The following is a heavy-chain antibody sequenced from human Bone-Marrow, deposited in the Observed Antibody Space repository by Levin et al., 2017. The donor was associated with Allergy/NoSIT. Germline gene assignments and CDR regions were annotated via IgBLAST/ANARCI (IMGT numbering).Heavy chain of an antibody. CDR2: ISYDGSNK. Sequence: GGSLRLSCAASGFTFSSYGMHWVRQAPGKGLEWVAVISYDGSNKYYADSVKGRFTISRDNSKNTLYLQMNSLRAEDTAVYYCAKSQGYSGYDYTSQGRFDYWGQGTLVTVSS. CDR1: GFTFSSYG. J-gene: IGHJ4*02. V-gene: IGHV3-30*18. D-gene: IGHD5-12*01. CDR3: AKSQGYSGYDYTSQGRFDY.